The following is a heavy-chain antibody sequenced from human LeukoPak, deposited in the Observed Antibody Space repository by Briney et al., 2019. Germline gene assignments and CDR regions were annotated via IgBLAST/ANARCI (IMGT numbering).Heavy chain of an antibody. V-gene: IGHV4-39*02. CDR1: GGSISSSSYY. Sequence: ASETLSLTCTVSGGSISSSSYYWGWIRQPPGKGLEWTGSIYYSGSTYYNPSLKSRITISVDTSKNQFSLKLSSVTAADTAVYYCARDRSSGWPIGWFDPWGQGTLVTVSS. D-gene: IGHD6-19*01. J-gene: IGHJ5*02. CDR2: IYYSGST. CDR3: ARDRSSGWPIGWFDP.